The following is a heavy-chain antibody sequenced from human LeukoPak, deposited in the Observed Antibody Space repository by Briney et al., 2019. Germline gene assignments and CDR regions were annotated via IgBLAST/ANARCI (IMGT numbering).Heavy chain of an antibody. J-gene: IGHJ4*02. D-gene: IGHD6-19*01. CDR1: GFTFSSYS. Sequence: GSLRLSCAASGFTFSSYSMNWVRQAPGKGLEWVSYISSSSRNIYYADSVKGRFTISRDNAKNSLYLQMNSLRDEDTAVYYCVGWYSLDYWGQGTLVTVSS. V-gene: IGHV3-48*02. CDR2: ISSSSRNI. CDR3: VGWYSLDY.